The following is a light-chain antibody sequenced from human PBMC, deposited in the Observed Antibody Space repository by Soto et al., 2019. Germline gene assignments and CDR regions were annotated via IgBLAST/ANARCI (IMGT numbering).Light chain of an antibody. V-gene: IGKV3-20*01. J-gene: IGKJ4*01. CDR1: QSVRSSY. CDR2: GAS. CDR3: QQYDSSPLT. Sequence: EIVLTQSPGTLSLSPGERATLSCRASQSVRSSYLAWYQKKPGQAPRPLIYGASSRATGIPDRFSGSGSGTEFTLTISRLEPEDFAVYYCQQYDSSPLTFGGGTKVEMK.